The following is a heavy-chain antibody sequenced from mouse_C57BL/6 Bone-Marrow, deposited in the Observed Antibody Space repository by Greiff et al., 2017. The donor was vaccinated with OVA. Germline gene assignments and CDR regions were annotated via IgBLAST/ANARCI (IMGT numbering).Heavy chain of an antibody. V-gene: IGHV1-81*01. D-gene: IGHD2-2*01. CDR2: IYPRSGNT. CDR1: GYTFTSYG. J-gene: IGHJ3*01. Sequence: QVQLQQSGAELARPGASVKLSCKASGYTFTSYGISWVKQRTGQGLEWIGEIYPRSGNTYYNEKFKGKATLTADKSSSTAYMQLSSLTSEDSAVYFCATTMVTFRRFAYWGQGTLVTVSA. CDR3: ATTMVTFRRFAY.